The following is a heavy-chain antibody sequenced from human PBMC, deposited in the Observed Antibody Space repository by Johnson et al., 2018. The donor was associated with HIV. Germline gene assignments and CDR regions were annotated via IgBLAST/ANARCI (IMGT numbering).Heavy chain of an antibody. CDR2: IYSGGST. D-gene: IGHD7-27*01. CDR1: GFTVSSNY. Sequence: MQLVESGGGVVQPGRSLRLSCAASGFTVSSNYMSWVRQAPGKGLEWVSVIYSGGSTYYADSVKGRFTISRDNSKNTLYLQMNSLRAQDTAVYYCATGDGRGAFDIWGQGTMVTVSS. V-gene: IGHV3-66*02. CDR3: ATGDGRGAFDI. J-gene: IGHJ3*02.